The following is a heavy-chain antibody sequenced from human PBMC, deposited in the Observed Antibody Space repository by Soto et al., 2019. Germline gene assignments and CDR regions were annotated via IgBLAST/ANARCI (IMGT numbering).Heavy chain of an antibody. CDR3: ARGRLGEMAAREYSYYVMVG. CDR2: IYSGGST. D-gene: IGHD6-6*01. CDR1: GFTVSSNY. Sequence: HPGWSLRLCCSASGFTVSSNYMSWVRQAPGKGLEWVSVIYSGGSTYYADSVKGRFTISRDNSKNTLYLQMNSLRAEDTAVYYCARGRLGEMAAREYSYYVMVGRGHGSTFTVFS. J-gene: IGHJ6*02. V-gene: IGHV3-53*01.